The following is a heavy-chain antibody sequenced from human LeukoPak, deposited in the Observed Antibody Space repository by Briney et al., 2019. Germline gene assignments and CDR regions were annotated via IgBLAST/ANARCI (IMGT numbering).Heavy chain of an antibody. CDR2: IIPIFGTA. D-gene: IGHD6-19*01. CDR1: GGTFSSYA. V-gene: IGHV1-69*13. Sequence: ASVKVSCKASGGTFSSYAISWVRQAPGQGLEWMGGIIPIFGTANYAQKFQGRVTITADESTSTAYMELSSLRSEDTAVYYYARWVAVAGTTNAFDIWGQGTMVSVSS. CDR3: ARWVAVAGTTNAFDI. J-gene: IGHJ3*02.